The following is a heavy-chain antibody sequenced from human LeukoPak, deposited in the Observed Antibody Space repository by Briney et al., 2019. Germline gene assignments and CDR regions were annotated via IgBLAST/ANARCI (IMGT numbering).Heavy chain of an antibody. D-gene: IGHD1-1*01. CDR2: LSDSEGT. J-gene: IGHJ2*01. Sequence: PSETLSLTCTVSGGSISGYYLSWIRQTPGKGLEWIGCLSDSEGTTYDPSLKSRATISLDPAKSHFSLRLSSVTAADTAVYYCARIGTGDWCFDLWGRGTLVTVSS. CDR1: GGSISGYY. V-gene: IGHV4-59*01. CDR3: ARIGTGDWCFDL.